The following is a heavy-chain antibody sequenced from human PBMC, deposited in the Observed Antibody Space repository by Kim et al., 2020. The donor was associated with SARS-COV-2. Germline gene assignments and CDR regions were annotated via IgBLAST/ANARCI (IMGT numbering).Heavy chain of an antibody. J-gene: IGHJ3*01. CDR3: ARDGVVGITGDDGFEV. Sequence: VNGRLTISRDNAKISLYLQMNSLRAEDTAVYYCARDGVVGITGDDGFEVWGQGTTVTVAS. D-gene: IGHD3-22*01. V-gene: IGHV3-11*06.